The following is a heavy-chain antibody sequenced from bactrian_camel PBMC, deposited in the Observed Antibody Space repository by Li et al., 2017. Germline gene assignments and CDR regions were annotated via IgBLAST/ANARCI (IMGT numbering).Heavy chain of an antibody. J-gene: IGHJ4*01. CDR1: GFNFRQFA. Sequence: DVQLVESGGGKVEPGGSLRLTCTTSGFNFRQFAMSWVRQAPGKEVEWVAAINNVGGGTYYADSVKGRFTISRDNAKAAVFLQLNNLKTDDTAMYYCAKDRLPYWSAGDVNLLRGQGTQVTVS. CDR2: INNVGGGT. D-gene: IGHD8*01. CDR3: AKDRLPYWSAGDVNLL. V-gene: IGHV3S40*01.